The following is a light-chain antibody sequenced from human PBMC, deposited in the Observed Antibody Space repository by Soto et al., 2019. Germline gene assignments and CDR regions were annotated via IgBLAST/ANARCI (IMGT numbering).Light chain of an antibody. J-gene: IGLJ1*01. CDR1: SSNIENNY. CDR2: ENN. V-gene: IGLV1-51*02. Sequence: QSVLTQPLSVSAAPGQRVTISCSGSSSNIENNYVSWYRQLPGTAPKLLIYENNKRPSGIPDRFSGSKSGTSATLGITGLETGDEADYYCATWDSSLSGGVFGTGTKVTVL. CDR3: ATWDSSLSGGV.